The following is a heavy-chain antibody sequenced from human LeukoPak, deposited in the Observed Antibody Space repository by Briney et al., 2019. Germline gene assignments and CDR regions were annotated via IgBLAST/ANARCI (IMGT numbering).Heavy chain of an antibody. D-gene: IGHD6-19*01. CDR1: GFTVSNNY. V-gene: IGHV3-53*01. CDR2: IYSGGTT. Sequence: GGSLRLSCAASGFTVSNNYMTWVRQAPGEGLKWVSLIYSGGTTYYADSVKGRFTISRDNSKNTLYLQMDSLRAEDTGMYYCARDATYSSGWYGGRYFDYWGQGTLVTVSS. CDR3: ARDATYSSGWYGGRYFDY. J-gene: IGHJ4*02.